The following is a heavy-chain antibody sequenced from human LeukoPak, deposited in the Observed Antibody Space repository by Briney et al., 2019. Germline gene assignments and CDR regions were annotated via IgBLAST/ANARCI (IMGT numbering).Heavy chain of an antibody. D-gene: IGHD3-22*01. Sequence: SETLSLTCSVSGGSISSYYWSWIRQSPGKGLEWIGYIYNSGSTNYNPSLKSRVTISVDTSKNQFSLKLSSVTAADTAVYYCARGDDSSGYYMVDYWGQGTLVTVSS. J-gene: IGHJ4*02. V-gene: IGHV4-59*12. CDR2: IYNSGST. CDR1: GGSISSYY. CDR3: ARGDDSSGYYMVDY.